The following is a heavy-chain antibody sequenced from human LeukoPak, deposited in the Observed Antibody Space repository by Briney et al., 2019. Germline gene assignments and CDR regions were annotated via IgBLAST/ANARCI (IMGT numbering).Heavy chain of an antibody. J-gene: IGHJ3*02. CDR3: IICDTSHDAFDI. CDR2: ISRGGSTT. D-gene: IGHD2-21*01. Sequence: GGSLRLSCTASGFTFSDYYMSWIRQAPGKGLEWVSYISRGGSTTYYADSVKGRFTISRDNAKNSLYLQMNSLSAEDTAVYYCIICDTSHDAFDIWGQGTMVTVSS. CDR1: GFTFSDYY. V-gene: IGHV3-11*01.